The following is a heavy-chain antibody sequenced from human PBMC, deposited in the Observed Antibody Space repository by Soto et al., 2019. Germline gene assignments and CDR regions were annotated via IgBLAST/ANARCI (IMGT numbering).Heavy chain of an antibody. D-gene: IGHD2-2*01. J-gene: IGHJ4*02. CDR1: GFTFRSYA. Sequence: GGSLRLSCAASGFTFRSYAMNWVRQAPGKGLEWVSVISGGSTYYADSVKGRFTISRDNSKNTLYPQMNSLRVDDTAVYYCAKAVISVVVSAAIDYWGQGTLVTVSS. CDR2: ISGGST. V-gene: IGHV3-23*01. CDR3: AKAVISVVVSAAIDY.